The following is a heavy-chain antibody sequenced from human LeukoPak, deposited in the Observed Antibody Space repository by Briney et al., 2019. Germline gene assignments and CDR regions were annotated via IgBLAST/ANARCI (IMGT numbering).Heavy chain of an antibody. V-gene: IGHV3-7*01. CDR3: VTDQTGRHPYFFDY. CDR2: IKEDGSEL. D-gene: IGHD3-10*01. CDR1: GFNFSTYW. Sequence: PGGSLRLSCTASGFNFSTYWMTCVRQVPGKGLEWVANIKEDGSELYYVDAVKGRFSISRANAKTSLYLQMHSLSVADTGLYYCVTDQTGRHPYFFDYWGQGTLVTVSS. J-gene: IGHJ4*02.